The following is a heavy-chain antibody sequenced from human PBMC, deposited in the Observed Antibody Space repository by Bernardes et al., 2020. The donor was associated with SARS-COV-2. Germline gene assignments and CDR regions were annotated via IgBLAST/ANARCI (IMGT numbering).Heavy chain of an antibody. D-gene: IGHD2-8*01. CDR2: IYYSGST. Sequence: TLSLTCTVSGGSISSYYWSWIRQPPGKGLEWIGYIYYSGSTNYNPSLKSRVTISVDTSKNQFSLKLSSVTAADTAVYYCARALYCTNGVCYPNWFDPWGQGTLVTVSS. V-gene: IGHV4-59*01. CDR3: ARALYCTNGVCYPNWFDP. CDR1: GGSISSYY. J-gene: IGHJ5*02.